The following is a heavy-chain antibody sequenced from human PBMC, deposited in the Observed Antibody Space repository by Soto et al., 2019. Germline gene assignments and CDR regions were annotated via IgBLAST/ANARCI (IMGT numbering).Heavy chain of an antibody. CDR2: TYYRSKWYN. V-gene: IGHV6-1*01. CDR3: ARDLGPAFFLGNVNWFDP. D-gene: IGHD3-3*02. Sequence: SQTLSLTCAISGDSVYSNSDAWNWIRQSPSRGLEWLGRTYYRSKWYNDYAVSVKSRITINPDTSKNQFSLQLNSVTPEDTAVCYCARDLGPAFFLGNVNWFDPWGQGTLVTVSS. J-gene: IGHJ5*02. CDR1: GDSVYSNSDA.